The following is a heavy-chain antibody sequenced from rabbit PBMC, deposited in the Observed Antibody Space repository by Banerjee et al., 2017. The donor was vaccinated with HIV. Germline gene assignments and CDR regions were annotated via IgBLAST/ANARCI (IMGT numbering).Heavy chain of an antibody. J-gene: IGHJ6*01. CDR1: GVSFSYSSY. CDR3: ARDTSSSFSSYGMDL. D-gene: IGHD1-1*01. CDR2: IDTGSSGFT. Sequence: QSLEESGGDLVKPGASLTLTCTASGVSFSYSSYMCWVRQAPGKGLEWIACIDTGSSGFTYFATWAKGRFTYSKTSSTTVTLQMTRLTAADTATYFCARDTSSSFSSYGMDLWGQGTLVTVS. V-gene: IGHV1S40*01.